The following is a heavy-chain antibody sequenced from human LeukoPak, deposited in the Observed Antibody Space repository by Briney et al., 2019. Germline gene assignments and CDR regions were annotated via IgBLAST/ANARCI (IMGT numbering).Heavy chain of an antibody. CDR3: TRRGRNNWGEGNDY. J-gene: IGHJ4*02. D-gene: IGHD1-1*01. Sequence: TSSETLSLTCTVSGGSISSYYWSWIRQPPGKGLEWIGYINDSGSTNSNPSLKSRVTMSVDTSKNQFSLKLSSVTAADTAVYYCTRRGRNNWGEGNDYWGQGTLVTVSS. CDR1: GGSISSYY. V-gene: IGHV4-59*08. CDR2: INDSGST.